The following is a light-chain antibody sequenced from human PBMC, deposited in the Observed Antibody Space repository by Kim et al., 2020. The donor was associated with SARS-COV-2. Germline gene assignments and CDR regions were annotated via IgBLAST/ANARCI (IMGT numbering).Light chain of an antibody. Sequence: EVLLTQSPGTLSLSPGERAILSCRASQSVSSSYLAWYQHKPGQSPRLLIHGASSRATGVPDRFRGGGSGTDFTLTITRLEPQDIAVYYCEQNGRSTTTFGEGARMG. CDR3: EQNGRSTTT. CDR2: GAS. CDR1: QSVSSSY. J-gene: IGKJ5*01. V-gene: IGKV3-20*01.